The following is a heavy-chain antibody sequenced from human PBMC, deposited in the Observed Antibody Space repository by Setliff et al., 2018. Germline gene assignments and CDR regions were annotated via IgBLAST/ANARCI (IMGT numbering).Heavy chain of an antibody. Sequence: SETLSLTCAVSGLSISGEYYWGWIRQPPGGGPEWIGIIYHDGRAYYSTSLKSRVNLSLDTSKTQFSLHLNSVTAADTAVYYCMRQVGGGLWYFDYWGQGILVTVSS. D-gene: IGHD2-15*01. CDR3: MRQVGGGLWYFDY. CDR2: IYHDGRA. V-gene: IGHV4-38-2*01. J-gene: IGHJ4*02. CDR1: GLSISGEYY.